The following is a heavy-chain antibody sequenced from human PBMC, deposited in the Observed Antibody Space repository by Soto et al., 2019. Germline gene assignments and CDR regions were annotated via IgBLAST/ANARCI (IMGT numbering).Heavy chain of an antibody. J-gene: IGHJ4*02. D-gene: IGHD6-19*01. V-gene: IGHV1-69*01. CDR2: IIPLFGTA. CDR1: GGTFSTYA. CDR3: ARPKGSYSSGYYYFDY. Sequence: QVQLVQSGAEVKQPGSSMKVSCKTSGGTFSTYAIYWVRQAPGQGLEWMGAIIPLFGTADYAQKFQGRVTITADESTSTAYMELSSLRSEDTAVYYCARPKGSYSSGYYYFDYWGQGTLVTVSS.